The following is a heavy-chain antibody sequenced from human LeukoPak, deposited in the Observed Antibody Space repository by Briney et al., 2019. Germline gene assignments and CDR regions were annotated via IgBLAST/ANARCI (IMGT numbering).Heavy chain of an antibody. CDR2: ISGSGSST. V-gene: IGHV3-23*01. CDR1: GFTFSSYA. Sequence: PGGSLRLSCAASGFTFSSYAMSWVRQGPGKGLEWVSVISGSGSSTYYADSVKGRFTISRDNSKNTLYLQMNSLRAEDTAVYYCAKEGYSSSWYFEHWGQGTLVTVSS. J-gene: IGHJ4*02. CDR3: AKEGYSSSWYFEH. D-gene: IGHD6-13*01.